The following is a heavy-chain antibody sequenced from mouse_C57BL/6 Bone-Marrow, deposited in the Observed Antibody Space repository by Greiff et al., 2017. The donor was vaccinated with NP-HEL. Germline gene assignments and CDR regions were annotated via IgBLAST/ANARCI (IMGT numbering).Heavy chain of an antibody. V-gene: IGHV5-9-1*02. CDR3: TRDRDTTVVHYFDY. Sequence: EVQGVESGEGLVKPGGSLKLSCAASGFTFSSYAMSWVRQTPEKRLEWVAYISSGGDYIYYADTVKGRFTISRDNARNTLYLQMSSLKSEDTAMYYCTRDRDTTVVHYFDYWGQGTTLTVSS. D-gene: IGHD1-1*01. CDR1: GFTFSSYA. CDR2: ISSGGDYI. J-gene: IGHJ2*01.